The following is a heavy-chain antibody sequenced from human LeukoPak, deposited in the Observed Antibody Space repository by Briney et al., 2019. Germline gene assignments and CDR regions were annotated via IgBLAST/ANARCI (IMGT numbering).Heavy chain of an antibody. D-gene: IGHD2-21*02. CDR3: ARSEKAYCGGVCDNYHMDV. Sequence: ASVKVSCKASGYTFTSYGISWVRQAPGQGLEWMGWISAYNGNTKYAQKFQDRVTMTTDTSTSTALMELRSLRSDDTAEYYCARSEKAYCGGVCDNYHMDVWGKGTTVTVSS. CDR2: ISAYNGNT. J-gene: IGHJ6*03. CDR1: GYTFTSYG. V-gene: IGHV1-18*01.